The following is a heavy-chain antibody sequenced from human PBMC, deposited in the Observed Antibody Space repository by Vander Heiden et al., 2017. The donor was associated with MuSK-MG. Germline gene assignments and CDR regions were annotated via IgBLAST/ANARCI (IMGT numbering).Heavy chain of an antibody. CDR2: IYYSGST. CDR3: ARTDPYSNYGDNYYYYMDV. CDR1: GGSISSYY. J-gene: IGHJ6*03. D-gene: IGHD4-4*01. Sequence: QVQLQESGPGLVKPSETLSLTCTVSGGSISSYYWSWIRQPPGKGLEWIGYIYYSGSTNYNPSLKSRVTISVDTSKNQFSLKLSSVTAADTAVYYCARTDPYSNYGDNYYYYMDVWGKGTTVTVSS. V-gene: IGHV4-59*01.